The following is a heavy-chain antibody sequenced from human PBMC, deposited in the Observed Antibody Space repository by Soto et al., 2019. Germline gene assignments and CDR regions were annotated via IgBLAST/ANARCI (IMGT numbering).Heavy chain of an antibody. J-gene: IGHJ5*02. CDR1: GDSITNSRFY. V-gene: IGHV4-39*01. CDR2: IYHTGNA. CDR3: ARDFFDSSDYTTNWFDP. D-gene: IGHD3-22*01. Sequence: SETLSLTFSLSGDSITNSRFYWACFRQPPGEGLEWIGSIYHTGNAYYNPSLKSRVTISVDTSKNQFSLKLTSVTAADAALYYCARDFFDSSDYTTNWFDPWGQG.